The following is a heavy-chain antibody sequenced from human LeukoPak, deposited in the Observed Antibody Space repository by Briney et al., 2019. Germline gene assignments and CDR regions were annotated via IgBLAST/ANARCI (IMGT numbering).Heavy chain of an antibody. CDR2: IYSGGST. J-gene: IGHJ3*02. CDR3: ASFCGGDCLAYAFDI. V-gene: IGHV3-53*04. CDR1: GFTVSSNY. Sequence: PGGSLRLSCAASGFTVSSNYMSWVRQAPGKGLEWVSVIYSGGSTYYADSVKGRFTISRHNSKNTLYLQMNSLRAEDTAVYYCASFCGGDCLAYAFDIWGRGTMVTVSS. D-gene: IGHD2-21*02.